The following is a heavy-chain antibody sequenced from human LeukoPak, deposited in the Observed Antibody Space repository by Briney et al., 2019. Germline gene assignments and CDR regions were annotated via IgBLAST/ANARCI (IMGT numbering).Heavy chain of an antibody. J-gene: IGHJ6*02. V-gene: IGHV4-59*01. CDR2: IYYSGST. Sequence: SETLSLTCTVSGGSISSYYWSWVRQPPGEGLEWIGYIYYSGSTNYNPSLKSRVTISVDTSKNQFSLKLSSVTAADTAVYYCARVGAATYGMDVWGQGTTVTVSS. CDR3: ARVGAATYGMDV. CDR1: GGSISSYY. D-gene: IGHD6-13*01.